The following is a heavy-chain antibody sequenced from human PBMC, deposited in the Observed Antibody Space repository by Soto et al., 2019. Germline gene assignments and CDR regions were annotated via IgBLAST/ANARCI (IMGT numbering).Heavy chain of an antibody. Sequence: EVQLLESGGGLVQPGGSLRLSCAASGFTFSSYAMSWVRQAPGKGLEWVSAISGSGGSTYYADSVKGRFTISRDNSKNTRYLQMNSLRAEDTAVYYCAKEWGYCISTSCYDGGYFDYGGQGTLVTVSS. J-gene: IGHJ4*02. V-gene: IGHV3-23*01. CDR3: AKEWGYCISTSCYDGGYFDY. CDR1: GFTFSSYA. D-gene: IGHD2-2*01. CDR2: ISGSGGST.